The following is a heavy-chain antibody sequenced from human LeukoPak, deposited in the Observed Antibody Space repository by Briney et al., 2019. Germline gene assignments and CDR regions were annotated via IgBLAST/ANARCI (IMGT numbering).Heavy chain of an antibody. Sequence: GGSLRLSCVASGLAFSSYSMHWVRQAPGKGLEWVAVISYDGSNKYYADSVKGQFTISRDNSKNTLYLQMNSLRAEDTAVYYCARDGNKLLWFGELFPFDYWGQGTLVTVSS. CDR2: ISYDGSNK. CDR3: ARDGNKLLWFGELFPFDY. D-gene: IGHD3-10*01. J-gene: IGHJ4*02. CDR1: GLAFSSYS. V-gene: IGHV3-30-3*01.